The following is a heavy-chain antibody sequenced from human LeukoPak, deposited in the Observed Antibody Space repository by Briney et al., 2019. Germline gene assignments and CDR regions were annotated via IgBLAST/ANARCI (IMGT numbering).Heavy chain of an antibody. J-gene: IGHJ4*02. D-gene: IGHD3-9*01. CDR1: GFTFSSYG. CDR2: ISYDGSNK. V-gene: IGHV3-30*18. CDR3: AKDLYYDILTGYSDY. Sequence: GGSLRLSCAASGFTFSSYGMHWVRQAPGKGLEWVAVISYDGSNKYYADSVKGRFTISRDNSKNTLYLQMNSLRAEDTAVYYCAKDLYYDILTGYSDYWGQGTLVTVSS.